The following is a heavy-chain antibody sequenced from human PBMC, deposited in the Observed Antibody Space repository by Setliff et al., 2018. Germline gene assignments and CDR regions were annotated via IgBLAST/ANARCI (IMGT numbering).Heavy chain of an antibody. Sequence: KASETLSLTCTVSGYSISSGYYWGWIRQPPGKGLEWIGNMYHSGSVYYNPSLKSRVTISVDTSKNQFSLKLSSVTAADTAVYYCARGTSGYLSYWGQGTLVTVSS. J-gene: IGHJ4*02. CDR3: ARGTSGYLSY. CDR1: GYSISSGYY. CDR2: MYHSGSV. D-gene: IGHD3-22*01. V-gene: IGHV4-38-2*02.